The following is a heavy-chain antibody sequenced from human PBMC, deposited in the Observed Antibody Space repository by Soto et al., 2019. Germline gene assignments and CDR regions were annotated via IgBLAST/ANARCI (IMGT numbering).Heavy chain of an antibody. CDR2: ISVDGSNK. CDR3: AREMIPMIMGGMSAMDV. V-gene: IGHV3-30*04. Sequence: QVQLVESGGGVVQPERSQRLSCAASKFTFRTYVMHWVRQAPGKGLEWVALISVDGSNKYYADSVKGRFTISRDNSKNPMYLQMNSLRPEDTAVYYCAREMIPMIMGGMSAMDVWGQGTTVTVSS. D-gene: IGHD3-22*01. J-gene: IGHJ6*02. CDR1: KFTFRTYV.